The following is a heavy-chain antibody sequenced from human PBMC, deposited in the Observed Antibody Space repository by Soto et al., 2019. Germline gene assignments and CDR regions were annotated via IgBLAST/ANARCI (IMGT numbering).Heavy chain of an antibody. Sequence: WGPWCRSCAASGFTFRDSWMSWVRQAPGKVWDLVGRIKSKSDGGTTEYAAPVRGRLTISIDDSKNTFYLQMDSLKTEDTDVYYCTTDLCRGALVVGSTGCCDPWSQ. J-gene: IGHJ5*02. D-gene: IGHD2-15*01. CDR2: IKSKSDGGTT. CDR1: GFTFRDSW. V-gene: IGHV3-15*01. CDR3: TTDLCRGALVVGSTGCCDP.